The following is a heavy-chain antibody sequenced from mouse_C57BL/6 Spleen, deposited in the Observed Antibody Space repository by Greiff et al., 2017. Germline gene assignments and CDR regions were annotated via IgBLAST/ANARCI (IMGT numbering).Heavy chain of an antibody. J-gene: IGHJ3*01. D-gene: IGHD2-4*01. CDR3: ARNDYDAWFAY. CDR1: GFSLTSYG. Sequence: QVQLQQSGPGLVQPSQSLSITCTVSGFSLTSYGVHWVRQSPGKGLEWLGVIWSGGSTDYTAAFISRLSISKDYSKSQVFFKMNSLQADDAAIYYCARNDYDAWFAYWGQGTLVTVSA. V-gene: IGHV2-2*01. CDR2: IWSGGST.